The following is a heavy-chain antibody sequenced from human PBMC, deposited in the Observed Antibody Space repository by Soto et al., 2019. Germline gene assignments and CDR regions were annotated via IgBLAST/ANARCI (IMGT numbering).Heavy chain of an antibody. CDR3: ARWESGDWYLGI. J-gene: IGHJ4*02. Sequence: PGGSLRLSCAASGFALSGYWMTWVRQAPGKGLEWVASINPDGTLKYYVDSVKGRFTISRDNADNSLFLQMISLRVEDTAVYYCARWESGDWYLGIWGQGT. D-gene: IGHD2-21*02. CDR2: INPDGTLK. CDR1: GFALSGYW. V-gene: IGHV3-7*03.